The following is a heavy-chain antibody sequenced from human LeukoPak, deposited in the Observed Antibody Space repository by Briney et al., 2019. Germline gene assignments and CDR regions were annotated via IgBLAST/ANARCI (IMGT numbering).Heavy chain of an antibody. CDR1: GFTFSSYA. CDR3: ANRPLDY. J-gene: IGHJ4*02. Sequence: GSLRLSCAASGFTFSSYAMSWVRQAPGKGLEWVSGISGSGGSTYYADSVKGRFTISRDNSKNTLYLQINTLRAEDTAVYYCANRPLDYWGQGTLVTVSS. V-gene: IGHV3-23*01. CDR2: ISGSGGST.